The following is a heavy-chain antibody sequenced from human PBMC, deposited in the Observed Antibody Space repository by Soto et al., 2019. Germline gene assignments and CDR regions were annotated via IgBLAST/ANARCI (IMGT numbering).Heavy chain of an antibody. CDR1: GGSFSGYY. CDR2: INHSGST. D-gene: IGHD3-10*01. Sequence: SETLSLTCAVYGGSFSGYYWSWIRQPPGKGLEWIGEINHSGSTNYNPSLKSRVTISVDTSKNQFSLKLSSVTAADTAVYYCASPYYYGSGSYLRWGQGTLVTVS. V-gene: IGHV4-34*01. J-gene: IGHJ4*02. CDR3: ASPYYYGSGSYLR.